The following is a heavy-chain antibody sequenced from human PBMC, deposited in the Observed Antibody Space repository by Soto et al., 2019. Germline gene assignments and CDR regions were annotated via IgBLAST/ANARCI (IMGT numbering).Heavy chain of an antibody. D-gene: IGHD2-21*02. CDR3: ATKVRVTNYLYYGMDV. CDR2: IAFDGCQE. Sequence: QVQLVESGGGVVQPGRALRLSCAASGFSFNTSGMHWVRQAPGKGLEWVAVIAFDGCQEFYGDSVRGRFTISRDNSKNTLFLQMMSLTPEDTAVYYCATKVRVTNYLYYGMDVWGQGTTVTVSS. V-gene: IGHV3-30*03. J-gene: IGHJ6*02. CDR1: GFSFNTSG.